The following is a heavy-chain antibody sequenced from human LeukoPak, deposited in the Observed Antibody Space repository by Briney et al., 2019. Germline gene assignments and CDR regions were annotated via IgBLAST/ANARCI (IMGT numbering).Heavy chain of an antibody. J-gene: IGHJ4*02. V-gene: IGHV4-34*01. Sequence: SETLSLTCAVYGGSFSGYYRSWIRQPPGKGLEWIGEINHSGSTNYNPSLKSRVTISVDTSKNQFSLKLSSVTAADTAVYYCARGPNIPDYWGQGTLVTVSS. CDR1: GGSFSGYY. D-gene: IGHD2/OR15-2a*01. CDR2: INHSGST. CDR3: ARGPNIPDY.